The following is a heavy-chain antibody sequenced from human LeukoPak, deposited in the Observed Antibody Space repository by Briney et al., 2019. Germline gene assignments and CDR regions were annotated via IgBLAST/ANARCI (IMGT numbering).Heavy chain of an antibody. J-gene: IGHJ4*02. D-gene: IGHD6-19*01. V-gene: IGHV4-59*01. CDR2: FYDSGST. Sequence: SETLSLTCTVSGGSISGYYWSWIRQPPGKGLEWLGYFYDSGSTNYSPSLKSRVTMSEDTSKNQFSLRLNSVTAADTAVYYCARSYSSGPFDYWGQGTLATVSS. CDR3: ARSYSSGPFDY. CDR1: GGSISGYY.